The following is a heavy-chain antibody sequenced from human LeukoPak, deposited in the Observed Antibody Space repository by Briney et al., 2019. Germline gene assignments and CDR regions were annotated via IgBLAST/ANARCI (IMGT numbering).Heavy chain of an antibody. CDR1: GFTFSTYW. Sequence: AGGSLRLSCAASGFTFSTYWMTWVRQAPGKGLEWVANIKDDGSEKSYEDSVKGRFTISRDNANNAVYLQMDTLRVEDTAVYYCARGLIYFEVWGQGTLDSVSS. J-gene: IGHJ4*02. V-gene: IGHV3-7*04. D-gene: IGHD3-9*01. CDR2: IKDDGSEK. CDR3: ARGLIYFEV.